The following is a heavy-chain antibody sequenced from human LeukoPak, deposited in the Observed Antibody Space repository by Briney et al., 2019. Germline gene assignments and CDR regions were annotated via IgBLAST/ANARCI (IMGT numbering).Heavy chain of an antibody. V-gene: IGHV3-33*01. CDR2: IWYDGSNK. CDR3: ARDLHDYGDLLYFQH. D-gene: IGHD4-17*01. J-gene: IGHJ1*01. CDR1: GFTFSSYG. Sequence: GGSLGLSCVASGFTFSSYGMHWVRQAPGKGLEWVAVIWYDGSNKYYADSVKGRFTISRDNSKNTLYLQMNSLKAEDTAVYYCARDLHDYGDLLYFQHWGQGTLVTVSS.